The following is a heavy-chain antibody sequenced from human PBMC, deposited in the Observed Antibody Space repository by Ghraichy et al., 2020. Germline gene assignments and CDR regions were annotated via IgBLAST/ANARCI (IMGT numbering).Heavy chain of an antibody. CDR3: ARGQTNRPTDAYDI. J-gene: IGHJ3*02. CDR2: IYYSGP. CDR1: GVLIDSYY. D-gene: IGHD2-8*01. V-gene: IGHV4-59*01. Sequence: SETLSLTCPVSGVLIDSYYWTWIRRPPGKGLEWLGHIYYSGPTYNPSLKSRVSVSLDFSKNQFTLNLDSVTAADTAVYYCARGQTNRPTDAYDIWGQGTVVTVSS.